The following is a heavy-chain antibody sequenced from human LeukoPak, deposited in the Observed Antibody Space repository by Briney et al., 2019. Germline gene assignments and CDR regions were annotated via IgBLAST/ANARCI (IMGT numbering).Heavy chain of an antibody. J-gene: IGHJ4*02. D-gene: IGHD6-13*01. CDR3: AREGVAAAGAFDN. CDR2: IYYSGST. V-gene: IGHV4-39*07. CDR1: GVSISSYY. Sequence: SETLSLTCTVSGVSISSYYWGWIRQPPGKGLEWIGSIYYSGSTYYNPSLKSRVTISVDTSKNQFSLKLSSVTAADTAVYFCAREGVAAAGAFDNWGQGTLVTVSA.